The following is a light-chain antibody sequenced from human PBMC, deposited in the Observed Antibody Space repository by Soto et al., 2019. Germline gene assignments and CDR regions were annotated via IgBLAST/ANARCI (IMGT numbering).Light chain of an antibody. Sequence: EIVLTQSPATLSLSPGERATLSCRASQSVDKYLVWYQQKPGQAPRLLIYDASNRATGIPARFSGSGSGTDFTLTISSLEPEDFAVYYCQQRGNRPPWTFGQVTKVEIK. CDR2: DAS. CDR3: QQRGNRPPWT. CDR1: QSVDKY. V-gene: IGKV3-11*01. J-gene: IGKJ1*01.